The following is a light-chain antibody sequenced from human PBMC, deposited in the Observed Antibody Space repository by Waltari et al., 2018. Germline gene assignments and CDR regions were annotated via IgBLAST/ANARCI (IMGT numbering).Light chain of an antibody. V-gene: IGKV1-39*01. CDR1: QSISTY. J-gene: IGKJ4*01. CDR3: QQYNNWLT. CDR2: AAS. Sequence: DIQMTQSPSSLSASVGDRVTINCRASQSISTYLNWYQQKPGKAPKLLIFAASSLQSGVPSRFSGSGSGTDFTLTIRSLQPEDFATYYCQQYNNWLTFGGGTKVEI.